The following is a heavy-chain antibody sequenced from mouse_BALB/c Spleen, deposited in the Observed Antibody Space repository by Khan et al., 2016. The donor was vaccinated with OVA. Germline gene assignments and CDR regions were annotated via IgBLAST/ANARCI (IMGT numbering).Heavy chain of an antibody. CDR2: ISSGGTT. CDR3: ARDYWFTY. J-gene: IGHJ3*01. V-gene: IGHV5-6-5*01. CDR1: GFTFSNYA. Sequence: EVQLQESGGDLVKPGGSLKLSCAASGFTFSNYAMSWVRQTPEKRLEWVASISSGGTTYFPDSVKGRFTISRDNGRNILYLQMSSLRSEDTSMCYCARDYWFTYWGQGTLVTVSA.